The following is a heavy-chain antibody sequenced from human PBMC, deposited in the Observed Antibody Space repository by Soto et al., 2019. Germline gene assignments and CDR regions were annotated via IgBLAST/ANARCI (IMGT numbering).Heavy chain of an antibody. CDR2: IYPGDSDT. CDR3: ARLSGYSYDRGTNDY. CDR1: GYRFTSYW. D-gene: IGHD5-18*01. J-gene: IGHJ4*02. Sequence: GESLKISCQGSGYRFTSYWIGWVRQMPGKGLEWMGIIYPGDSDTRYSPSFQGQVTISADKSISTAYLQWSSLKASDTAMYYCARLSGYSYDRGTNDYWGQGTLVTVSS. V-gene: IGHV5-51*01.